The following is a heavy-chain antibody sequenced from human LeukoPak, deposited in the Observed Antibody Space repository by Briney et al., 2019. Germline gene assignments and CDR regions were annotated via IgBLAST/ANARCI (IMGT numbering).Heavy chain of an antibody. V-gene: IGHV4-4*07. CDR2: IYTSGST. J-gene: IGHJ5*02. Sequence: SETLSLTCTVSGGSISSYYWSWIRQPAGKGLEWIGRIYTSGSTNYNPSLKSRVTMSVDTSKNQFSLKLSSVTAVDTAVYYCATGGESIAARGWFDPWGQGTLVTVSS. CDR1: GGSISSYY. CDR3: ATGGESIAARGWFDP. D-gene: IGHD6-6*01.